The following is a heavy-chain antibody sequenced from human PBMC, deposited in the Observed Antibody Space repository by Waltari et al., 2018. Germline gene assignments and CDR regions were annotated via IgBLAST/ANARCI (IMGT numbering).Heavy chain of an antibody. Sequence: QVQLVESGGGVVQPGRSLSLSCAASGFTFSSYGMHWVRQAPGKGLEWVAVISYDGSNKYYADSVKGRFTISRDNSKNTLYLQMNSLRAEDTAVYYCAKDGGAVAVHWGQGTLVTVSS. CDR2: ISYDGSNK. CDR1: GFTFSSYG. J-gene: IGHJ4*02. CDR3: AKDGGAVAVH. V-gene: IGHV3-30*18. D-gene: IGHD6-19*01.